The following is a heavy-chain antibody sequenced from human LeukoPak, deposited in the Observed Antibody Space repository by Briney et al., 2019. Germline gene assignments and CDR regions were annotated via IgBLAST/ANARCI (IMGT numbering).Heavy chain of an antibody. CDR2: ISHSGGST. D-gene: IGHD3-10*01. CDR1: GFIYSSYA. CDR3: ANGGSGLDYLDY. J-gene: IGHJ4*02. Sequence: GGSLRLSCAGSGFIYSSYAMSWVRQAPGKGLEWVSTISHSGGSTYYADSVKGRFTISRDNSKNTLYLQMNSLRVEDTAEYYCANGGSGLDYLDYWGQGTLVTVTS. V-gene: IGHV3-23*01.